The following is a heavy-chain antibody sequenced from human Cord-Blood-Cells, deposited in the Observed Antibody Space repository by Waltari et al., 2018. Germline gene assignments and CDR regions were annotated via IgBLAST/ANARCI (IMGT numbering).Heavy chain of an antibody. V-gene: IGHV3-43D*03. D-gene: IGHD3-16*01. J-gene: IGHJ3*02. CDR1: VLTVVVSA. CDR2: ISWDGVST. CDR3: AKGGDLGDAFDI. Sequence: EVQLVESGGVVVQPGGSLRLSCVASVLTVVVSAMHWVRQAPGKDLEWVSLISWDGVSTYYADSVKGRFTISRDNSKNSLYLQMNSLRAEDTALYYCAKGGDLGDAFDIWGQGTMVTVSS.